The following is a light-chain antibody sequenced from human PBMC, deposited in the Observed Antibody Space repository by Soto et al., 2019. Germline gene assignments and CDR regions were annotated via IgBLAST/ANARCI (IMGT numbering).Light chain of an antibody. V-gene: IGKV3-11*01. Sequence: EIVLTQSPATGSLSPGERVTLSCRARQSVNIYLAWYQQKPGHAPRLLTYDASNRATGVPARFSGRGSGKDFILTISSLESEDFAIYYCQQRANWPIPFCGGTKVEIK. CDR1: QSVNIY. J-gene: IGKJ4*01. CDR2: DAS. CDR3: QQRANWPIP.